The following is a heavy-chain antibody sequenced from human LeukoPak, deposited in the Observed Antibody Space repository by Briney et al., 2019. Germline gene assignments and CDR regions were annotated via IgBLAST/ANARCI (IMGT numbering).Heavy chain of an antibody. J-gene: IGHJ4*02. CDR2: IYSGGST. CDR1: GFTVSSNY. Sequence: GGSLRLSCAASGFTVSSNYMTWVRQAPGKGLEWVSVIYSGGSTYYADSVKGRFTISRDNSKNTLYLQMNSLRAEDTAVYYCAREVGARYYFDYWGQGTLVTVSS. CDR3: AREVGARYYFDY. V-gene: IGHV3-53*01. D-gene: IGHD1-26*01.